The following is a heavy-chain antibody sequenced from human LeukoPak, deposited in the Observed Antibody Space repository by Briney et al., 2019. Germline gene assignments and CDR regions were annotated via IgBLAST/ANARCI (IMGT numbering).Heavy chain of an antibody. CDR2: IVSDGSST. CDR3: VRDNYGVDY. Sequence: GGSLRLSCAASGFTFSRYWVQCVRQAPGKGLVGVSHIVSDGSSTTYVDSVKGRFTTSRDNAKNTLYLQMNSLRAEDTAVYYCVRDNYGVDYWGQGTLVTVSS. V-gene: IGHV3-74*03. J-gene: IGHJ4*02. D-gene: IGHD3-10*01. CDR1: GFTFSRYW.